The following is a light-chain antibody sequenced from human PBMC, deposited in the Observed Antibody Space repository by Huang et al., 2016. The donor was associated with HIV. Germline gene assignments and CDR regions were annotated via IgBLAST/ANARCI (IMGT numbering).Light chain of an antibody. CDR1: QSVGSN. CDR3: HQYNDWPIT. Sequence: EIVMTQSPATLSVSPVGRATLSCRASQSVGSNLAWYQQKPGQAPRLLIYDASTRATGIPARFRGSGSGTEFTLTISDLQSEDFAVHFCHQYNDWPITFGPGTKVDIK. V-gene: IGKV3-15*01. CDR2: DAS. J-gene: IGKJ3*01.